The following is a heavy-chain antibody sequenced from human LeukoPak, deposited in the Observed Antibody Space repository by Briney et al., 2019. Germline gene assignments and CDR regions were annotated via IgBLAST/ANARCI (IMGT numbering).Heavy chain of an antibody. J-gene: IGHJ4*02. V-gene: IGHV4-34*01. Sequence: KSSETLSLTCAVYGGSFSGYYWSWIRQPPGKGLEWIGEINHSGSTNYNPSLKSRVTISVGTSKNQFSLKLSSVTAADTAVYYCARGVYYYDSSGYYYIPPSFDYWGQGTLVTVSS. D-gene: IGHD3-22*01. CDR1: GGSFSGYY. CDR3: ARGVYYYDSSGYYYIPPSFDY. CDR2: INHSGST.